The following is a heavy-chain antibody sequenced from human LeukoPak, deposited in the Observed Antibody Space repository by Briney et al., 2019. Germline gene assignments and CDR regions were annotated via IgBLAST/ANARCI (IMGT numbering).Heavy chain of an antibody. V-gene: IGHV3-21*01. J-gene: IGHJ4*02. CDR3: ARGGVYSQGFDY. CDR2: ISTTSDYI. CDR1: GFTFSSYS. Sequence: GGSLRLACAASGFTFSSYSMNWVRQAPGKGLEWDSSISTTSDYIYYADSLKGRLTSSRDNAKNSLYLQMNSLRAEDTAVYYCARGGVYSQGFDYWGQGTLVTVSS. D-gene: IGHD5/OR15-5a*01.